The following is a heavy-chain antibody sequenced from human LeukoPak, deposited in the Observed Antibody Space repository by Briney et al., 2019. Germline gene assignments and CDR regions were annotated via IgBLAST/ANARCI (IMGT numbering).Heavy chain of an antibody. V-gene: IGHV4-59*01. CDR1: GGSISSYY. D-gene: IGHD4-17*01. J-gene: IGHJ4*02. CDR3: ARVFYGRHGGFDY. Sequence: SETLSLTCTVSGGSISSYYWSWIRQPPGKGLEWIGYIYYGGSTNYNPSLKSRVTISVDTSKNQFSLKLSSVTAADTAVYYCARVFYGRHGGFDYWGQGTLVTVSS. CDR2: IYYGGST.